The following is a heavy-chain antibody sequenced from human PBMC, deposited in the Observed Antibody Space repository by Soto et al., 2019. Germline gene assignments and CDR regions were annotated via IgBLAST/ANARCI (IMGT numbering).Heavy chain of an antibody. D-gene: IGHD1-26*01. V-gene: IGHV3-30-3*01. J-gene: IGHJ6*02. CDR3: ARDRGGSSYYYGMDV. Sequence: QVQLVESGGGVVQPGRSLRLSCAASGFTFSSYAMHWVRQAPGKGLEWVAVISYDGSNKYYADSVKGRFTIPRDNSKNTLYLQMNSLRAEDTAVYYCARDRGGSSYYYGMDVWGQGTTVTVSS. CDR1: GFTFSSYA. CDR2: ISYDGSNK.